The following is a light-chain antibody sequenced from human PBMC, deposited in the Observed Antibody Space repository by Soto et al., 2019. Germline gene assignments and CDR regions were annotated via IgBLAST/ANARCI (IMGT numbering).Light chain of an antibody. CDR1: QSLLYSDGNTY. CDR2: KVS. CDR3: MQGTHSWT. J-gene: IGKJ1*01. Sequence: DVVMTQSPLSLPVTLGQPASISCRSSQSLLYSDGNTYLSWFQQRPGQSPRRLIYKVSNRDSGVPDRFSGSGSGTDFTLQISRVEAEDVGVYYCMQGTHSWTFGQGTKVEIK. V-gene: IGKV2-30*01.